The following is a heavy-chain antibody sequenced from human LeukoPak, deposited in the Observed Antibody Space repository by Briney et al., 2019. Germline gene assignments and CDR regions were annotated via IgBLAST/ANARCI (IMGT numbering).Heavy chain of an antibody. V-gene: IGHV1-8*03. CDR3: ARATTPHPYYYYYYMDV. D-gene: IGHD1-7*01. J-gene: IGHJ6*03. CDR2: MNPNSGNT. Sequence: GASVKVSCKTSGYTFTNYDINWVRQATGQGLEWMGWMNPNSGNTGYAQKFQGRVTITRDTSISTAYMELSSLRSEDTAVYYCARATTPHPYYYYYYMDVWGKGTTVTVSS. CDR1: GYTFTNYD.